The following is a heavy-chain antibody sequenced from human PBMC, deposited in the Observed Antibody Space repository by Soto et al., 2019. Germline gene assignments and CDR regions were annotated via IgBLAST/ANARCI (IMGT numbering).Heavy chain of an antibody. D-gene: IGHD3-22*01. CDR2: INAYNGNT. Sequence: ASVKVSCKASGYTFTNYGISWVRQAPGQGLEWMGWINAYNGNTKYAQKFQGRVTMTRDTSTSTVYMELSSLRSEDTAVYYCARDRELGALYYYDSSGSDAFDIWGQGTMVTVSS. CDR3: ARDRELGALYYYDSSGSDAFDI. V-gene: IGHV1-18*01. CDR1: GYTFTNYG. J-gene: IGHJ3*02.